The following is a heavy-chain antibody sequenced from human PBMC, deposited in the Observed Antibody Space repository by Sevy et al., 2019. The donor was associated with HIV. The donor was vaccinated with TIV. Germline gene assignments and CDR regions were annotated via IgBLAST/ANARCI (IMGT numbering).Heavy chain of an antibody. J-gene: IGHJ6*02. CDR1: GGTFNSFA. V-gene: IGHV1-69*13. Sequence: ASVKVSCKASGGTFNSFAIIWVRQAPGQGLEWMGGIIPPFGTTNYAQNFQGRVTMTADDSTTTGYMEMSSLRYDDTAVYYCARDRGFSSTSEYGMDVWGQGTTVTVSS. CDR2: IIPPFGTT. CDR3: ARDRGFSSTSEYGMDV. D-gene: IGHD2-2*01.